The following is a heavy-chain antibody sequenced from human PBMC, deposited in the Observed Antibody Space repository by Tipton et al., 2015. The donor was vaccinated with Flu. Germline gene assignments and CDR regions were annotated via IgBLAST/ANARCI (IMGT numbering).Heavy chain of an antibody. CDR2: ISDSGGST. D-gene: IGHD6-6*01. J-gene: IGHJ5*01. Sequence: SLRLSCVASGFTFSDYAMTWVRQAPGKGLEWVSAISDSGGSTYYADSVKGRFAISRDNSKDTLYLHLNSLRAEDTAVYYCAKDQREGLANRPLWFDSWGLGTLVTVSS. CDR3: AKDQREGLANRPLWFDS. V-gene: IGHV3-23*01. CDR1: GFTFSDYA.